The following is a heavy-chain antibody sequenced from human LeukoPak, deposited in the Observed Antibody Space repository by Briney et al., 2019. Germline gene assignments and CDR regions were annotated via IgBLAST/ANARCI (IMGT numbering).Heavy chain of an antibody. Sequence: GESLKISCKVSRYSFTTYWIGWVRQMPGKGLEWMGIIYPGDSDTKYCPSFQGQVTFSADKSISTAYLQWSSLKASDTAMYYCATRPSYGLIDYGGQGTLVTVFS. CDR1: RYSFTTYW. J-gene: IGHJ4*02. CDR3: ATRPSYGLIDY. D-gene: IGHD5-18*01. CDR2: IYPGDSDT. V-gene: IGHV5-51*01.